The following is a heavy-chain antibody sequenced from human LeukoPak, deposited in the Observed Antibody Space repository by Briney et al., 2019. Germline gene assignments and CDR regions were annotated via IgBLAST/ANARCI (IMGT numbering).Heavy chain of an antibody. D-gene: IGHD3-22*01. CDR2: IIPIFGTA. J-gene: IGHJ4*02. CDR1: GGTFSSYA. Sequence: ASVKVSCKASGGTFSSYAISWVRQAPGQGLEWMGGIIPIFGTANYAQKFQGRVTITTDESTSTAYMELSGLRSEDTAVYYCARGAVGYYDSSGYYYFDYFDYWGQGTLVTVSS. V-gene: IGHV1-69*05. CDR3: ARGAVGYYDSSGYYYFDYFDY.